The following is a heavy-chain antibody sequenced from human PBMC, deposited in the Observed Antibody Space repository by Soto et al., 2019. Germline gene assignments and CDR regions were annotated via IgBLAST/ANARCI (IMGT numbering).Heavy chain of an antibody. D-gene: IGHD2-2*01. CDR2: MNPNSGNT. CDR3: ASAQVVPEKYAFDI. V-gene: IGHV1-8*01. Sequence: GASVKVSCKASGYTFTSYDINWVRQATGQGLEWMGWMNPNSGNTGYARKFQGRVTMTRNTSISTAYMELSSLRSEDTAVYYCASAQVVPEKYAFDIWGQGTMVTVSS. J-gene: IGHJ3*02. CDR1: GYTFTSYD.